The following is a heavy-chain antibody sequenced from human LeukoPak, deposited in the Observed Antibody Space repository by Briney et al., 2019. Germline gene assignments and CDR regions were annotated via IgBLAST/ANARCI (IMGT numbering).Heavy chain of an antibody. V-gene: IGHV3-30*18. CDR3: AKDRNLVYYFDY. J-gene: IGHJ4*02. Sequence: GGSLRLSCAASGFTFSSYGMHWVRQAPGKGLEWVAVMSYDGSKKYYADSVKGRFTISRDNSKNTLYLQMNSLRAEDTAVYYCAKDRNLVYYFDYWGQGTLVTVSS. CDR1: GFTFSSYG. D-gene: IGHD1-14*01. CDR2: MSYDGSKK.